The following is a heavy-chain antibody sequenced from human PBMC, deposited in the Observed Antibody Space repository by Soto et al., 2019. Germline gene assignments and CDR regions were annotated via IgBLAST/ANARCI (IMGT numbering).Heavy chain of an antibody. D-gene: IGHD2-2*01. Sequence: EVQLVESGGGLIQPGGSLRLSCAASGFTFRSYWMHWVRQAPGKGLVWVSLINTDGSITSYADSVKGRFTISRDNAKNTLYLQMNSLRAQDSAVYYCARELIEVVPAATRVYYYYGMDVWGQGTTVIVS. J-gene: IGHJ6*02. V-gene: IGHV3-74*01. CDR1: GFTFRSYW. CDR2: INTDGSIT. CDR3: ARELIEVVPAATRVYYYYGMDV.